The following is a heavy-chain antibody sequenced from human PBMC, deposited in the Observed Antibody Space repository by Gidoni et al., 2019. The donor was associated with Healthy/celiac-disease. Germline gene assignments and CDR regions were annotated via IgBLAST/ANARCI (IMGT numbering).Heavy chain of an antibody. CDR2: ISGSGGST. D-gene: IGHD3-22*01. CDR1: GFTFSSYA. Sequence: EVQLLESGGGLVQPGGSLRLSCAASGFTFSSYAMSWVRQASGKWLEWVSAISGSGGSTYYADSVKGRFTISRDNSKNTLYLQMNSLRAEDTAVDYCAKVGSWWLFRVDYWGQGTLVTVSS. CDR3: AKVGSWWLFRVDY. J-gene: IGHJ4*02. V-gene: IGHV3-23*01.